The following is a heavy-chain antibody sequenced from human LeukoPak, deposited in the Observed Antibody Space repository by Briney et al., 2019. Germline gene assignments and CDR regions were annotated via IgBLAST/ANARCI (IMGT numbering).Heavy chain of an antibody. Sequence: GGSLRLSCAASGFTFSSYAMTWVRQAPGKGLEWVSAISGGGGSTHYTDSVKGRFTISRDNSKNILYLQMNSLRVEDTAVYYCARRSGDREFEYWGQGTLVTVSS. CDR3: ARRSGDREFEY. CDR1: GFTFSSYA. V-gene: IGHV3-23*01. CDR2: ISGGGGST. D-gene: IGHD7-27*01. J-gene: IGHJ4*02.